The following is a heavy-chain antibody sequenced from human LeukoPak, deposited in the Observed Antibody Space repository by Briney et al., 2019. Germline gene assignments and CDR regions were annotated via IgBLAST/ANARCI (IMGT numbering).Heavy chain of an antibody. J-gene: IGHJ4*02. Sequence: PSETLSPTCTVSGGSISTGGHYWSWIRQHPVKGLEWIGYVFHSGSSFYNPSLKSRVSMSVDTSKNQFSLNLRSVTAADTAVYYCARDGGGHEHDSGFVDYWGQGTLVTVSS. V-gene: IGHV4-31*03. CDR3: ARDGGGHEHDSGFVDY. D-gene: IGHD3-22*01. CDR1: GGSISTGGHY. CDR2: VFHSGSS.